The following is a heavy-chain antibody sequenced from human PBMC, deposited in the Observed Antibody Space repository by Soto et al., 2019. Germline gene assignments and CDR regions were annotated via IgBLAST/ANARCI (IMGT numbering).Heavy chain of an antibody. J-gene: IGHJ4*02. Sequence: RLSCAASGFTFSTYYMTWVRQAPGKGLEWVASIKNDGSEQYYVDSVKGRFTISRDNAKNSLYLQMNSLRAGDTALYYCSRENWFQDYWGQGTRFTVSS. V-gene: IGHV3-7*03. CDR1: GFTFSTYY. D-gene: IGHD3-10*01. CDR3: SRENWFQDY. CDR2: IKNDGSEQ.